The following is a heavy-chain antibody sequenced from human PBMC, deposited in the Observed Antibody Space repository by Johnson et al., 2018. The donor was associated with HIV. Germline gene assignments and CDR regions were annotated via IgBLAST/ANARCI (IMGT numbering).Heavy chain of an antibody. CDR3: ARDLGNWDSPRSAFDI. D-gene: IGHD1/OR15-1a*01. J-gene: IGHJ3*02. CDR1: GFTVSSNY. CDR2: IYSGGKT. Sequence: VHLVESGGGVVQPGGSLRLSCAASGFTVSSNYMSWVRQAPGKGLEWVSVIYSGGKTYYADSVKGRFTISRDNSKNSLYLQVNSLRAEDTAVYYCARDLGNWDSPRSAFDIWGQGTMVTVSS. V-gene: IGHV3-66*01.